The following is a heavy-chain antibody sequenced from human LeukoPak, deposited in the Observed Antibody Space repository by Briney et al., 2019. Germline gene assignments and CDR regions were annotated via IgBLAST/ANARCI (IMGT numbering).Heavy chain of an antibody. V-gene: IGHV1-46*01. J-gene: IGHJ4*02. CDR1: GYTFTRYY. Sequence: GASVKVSCKTSGYTFTRYYMQWVRQAPGHGLEWMGIINPISGATDYAQKFQGRVTMTRDTSTSTVYMELSSLRSEDTAMYYCARLPCRDGVAQDYWGQGTLVTVSP. CDR3: ARLPCRDGVAQDY. D-gene: IGHD5-12*01. CDR2: INPISGAT.